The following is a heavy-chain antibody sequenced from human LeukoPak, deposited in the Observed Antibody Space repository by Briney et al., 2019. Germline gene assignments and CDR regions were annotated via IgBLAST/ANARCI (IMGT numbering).Heavy chain of an antibody. J-gene: IGHJ4*02. CDR3: ARDGRFYYDSWDY. Sequence: ASVKVSCKASGYTFTNYGVRWVRQAPGQGLEWMGWISTYNGNTNYAQKLQGRVTMTTDTSTSTAYMELSSLRSDETAVYGCARDGRFYYDSWDYWGQGTLVTVSS. V-gene: IGHV1-18*01. CDR1: GYTFTNYG. D-gene: IGHD3-22*01. CDR2: ISTYNGNT.